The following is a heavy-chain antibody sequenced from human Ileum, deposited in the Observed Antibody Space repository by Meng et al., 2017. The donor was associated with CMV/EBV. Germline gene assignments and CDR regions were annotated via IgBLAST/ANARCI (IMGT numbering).Heavy chain of an antibody. V-gene: IGHV4-34*01. CDR3: ARSRVYWYFDL. J-gene: IGHJ2*01. CDR2: ISHSGIT. Sequence: QEHAQQWGAGLLKPSETLSLTCAVYGGSFSDYYWSWIRQPPGKGLEWIGEISHSGITNYNPSLKSRVTISIDTSKKQFSLKLSSVTAADTAVYYCARSRVYWYFDLWGRGTLVTVSS. CDR1: GGSFSDYY.